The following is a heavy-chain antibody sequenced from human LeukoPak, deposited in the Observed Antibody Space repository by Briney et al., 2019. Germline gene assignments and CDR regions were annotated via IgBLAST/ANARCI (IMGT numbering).Heavy chain of an antibody. J-gene: IGHJ5*02. CDR3: ARGIYDFYNWFDP. D-gene: IGHD3-3*01. V-gene: IGHV4-61*02. CDR1: GGSISSGSYY. Sequence: SQTLSLTCTVSGGSISSGSYYWSWIRQPAGTGLEWIGRIYTSGSTNYNPSLKSRVTISVDTSKNQFSLKLSSVTAADTAVYYCARGIYDFYNWFDPWGQGTLVTVSS. CDR2: IYTSGST.